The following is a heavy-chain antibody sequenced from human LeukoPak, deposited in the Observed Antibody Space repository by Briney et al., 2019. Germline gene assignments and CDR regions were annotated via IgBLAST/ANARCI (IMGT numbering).Heavy chain of an antibody. V-gene: IGHV3-33*01. Sequence: GGSLRLSCAASGFTFSNYGMHWVRQAPGKGLEWVAVIWDDGSNEYYADSVKGRFTIFRDNRRNTLYLQMNSLRAEDTAVYSCARDHSGTQDYWGQGTMVTVSS. CDR1: GFTFSNYG. D-gene: IGHD1-1*01. CDR3: ARDHSGTQDY. J-gene: IGHJ4*02. CDR2: IWDDGSNE.